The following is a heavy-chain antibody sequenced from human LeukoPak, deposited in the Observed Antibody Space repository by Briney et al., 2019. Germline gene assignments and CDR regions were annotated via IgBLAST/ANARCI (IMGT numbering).Heavy chain of an antibody. CDR2: IYYSGTT. V-gene: IGHV4-39*07. CDR3: ARVFRFGELPTYFDY. J-gene: IGHJ4*02. CDR1: CGSISTTSYF. Sequence: TSETLSLTCTVSCGSISTTSYFWAWIRQPPGEGLEWIGSIYYSGTTYYNSSLKSRVTISIERSKNHFSLNLNSLTAADTAVYYCARVFRFGELPTYFDYWGQGTLVTISS. D-gene: IGHD3-10*01.